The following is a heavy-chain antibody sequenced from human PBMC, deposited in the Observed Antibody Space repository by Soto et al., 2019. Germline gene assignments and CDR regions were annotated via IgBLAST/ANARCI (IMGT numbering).Heavy chain of an antibody. V-gene: IGHV4-4*07. D-gene: IGHD2-8*02. CDR2: FSLSGTT. CDR3: ARGMTPPGAPAWYYFDS. J-gene: IGHJ4*02. Sequence: SETLSLTCTVSGASITGSSYWSWIRQPTGKGLEWIGRFSLSGTTNYNPSLRSRVTMSADVSKNQFSLRLTSVTAADTALYYCARGMTPPGAPAWYYFDSWGQGTLVTVSS. CDR1: GASITGSSY.